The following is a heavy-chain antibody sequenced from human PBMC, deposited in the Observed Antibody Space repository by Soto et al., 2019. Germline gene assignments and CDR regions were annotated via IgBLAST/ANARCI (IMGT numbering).Heavy chain of an antibody. J-gene: IGHJ6*02. CDR1: GYMFTNYF. D-gene: IGHD2-15*01. V-gene: IGHV1-46*01. CDR3: ARGGSVVLVPEEVHVDQYGMDD. CDR2: FTPNFGST. Sequence: QVQLVQSGAEVKQPGASVKISCTSSGYMFTNYFIHWVRMAPGQGLQWIGIFTPNFGSTGTAQKFKGRVTMTTDTSPSTVSLEVRNLILPDTGVYFGARGGSVVLVPEEVHVDQYGMDDWGQGTTVTVS.